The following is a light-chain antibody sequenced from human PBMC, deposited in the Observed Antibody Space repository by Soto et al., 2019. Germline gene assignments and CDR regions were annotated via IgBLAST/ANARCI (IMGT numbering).Light chain of an antibody. V-gene: IGKV1-5*01. Sequence: DIQMTQSPSTLSASVGDRVTITCRASQRISNWLAWYQQKPGKAPKLLIYDAASLESGVQSRFSGSGSGTEYTLTSSSLQPDDFATYYCQQYNSYLFTFGPGTKVDIK. CDR1: QRISNW. CDR3: QQYNSYLFT. J-gene: IGKJ3*01. CDR2: DAA.